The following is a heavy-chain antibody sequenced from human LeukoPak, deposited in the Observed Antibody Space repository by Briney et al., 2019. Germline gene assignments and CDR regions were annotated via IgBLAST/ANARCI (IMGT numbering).Heavy chain of an antibody. D-gene: IGHD3-3*01. CDR3: ARVGLGDFWSAF. CDR2: ISTGGANI. J-gene: IGHJ4*02. V-gene: IGHV3-21*01. CDR1: GFTFRSYT. Sequence: GGSLRLSCAASGFTFRSYTMGWLRQSPGKGLELVSSISTGGANIYYADSLKGRFTISRDKAKNSLYLQLNSLGADDTAVYYCARVGLGDFWSAFWGQGTLVTVSS.